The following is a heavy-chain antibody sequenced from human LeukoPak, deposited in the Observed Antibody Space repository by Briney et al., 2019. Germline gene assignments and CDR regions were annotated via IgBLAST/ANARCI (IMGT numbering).Heavy chain of an antibody. CDR1: GFTFSSYW. D-gene: IGHD1-1*01. V-gene: IGHV3-74*01. CDR2: INNDGSGT. J-gene: IGHJ6*03. CDR3: AAPWTDDLDMDV. Sequence: AGGSLRLSCAASGFTFSSYWMHWVRQAPGKGPVWVSRINNDGSGTTYADSVKGRFTISRDDAKNTLYLQMNSLRAEDTAVYYCAAPWTDDLDMDVWGKGTTVTVSS.